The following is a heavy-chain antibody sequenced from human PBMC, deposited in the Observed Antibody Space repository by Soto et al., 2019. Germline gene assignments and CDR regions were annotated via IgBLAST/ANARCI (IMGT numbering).Heavy chain of an antibody. CDR2: IYPGHSDT. CDR3: ARGRDNHHGFDS. CDR1: GYIFTSYW. D-gene: IGHD1-20*01. Sequence: GDPLKISCKGSGYIFTSYWIGWARQMPVKGLVWMGLIYPGHSDTRYSPSFQGQVTISADKSISTAYLQWSSLKASDTAMYYCARGRDNHHGFDSGGQGTRVTVAS. V-gene: IGHV5-51*01. J-gene: IGHJ3*02.